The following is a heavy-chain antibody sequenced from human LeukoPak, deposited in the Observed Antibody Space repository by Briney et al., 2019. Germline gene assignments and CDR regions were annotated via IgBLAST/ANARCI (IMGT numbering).Heavy chain of an antibody. J-gene: IGHJ2*01. V-gene: IGHV4-4*02. CDR1: GGSISKTNW. D-gene: IGHD6-19*01. Sequence: SETLSLTCGVSGGSISKTNWWTWVRQPPGKGLEWIGEVNLQGRTNYNPSLRGRVAISVDHSANHISLKLTSVTAADTADYYCARQRGSGYWCFDLWGRGTLVTVSS. CDR2: VNLQGRT. CDR3: ARQRGSGYWCFDL.